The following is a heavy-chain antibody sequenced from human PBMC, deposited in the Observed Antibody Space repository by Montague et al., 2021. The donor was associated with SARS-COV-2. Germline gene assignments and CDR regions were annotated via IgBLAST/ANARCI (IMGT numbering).Heavy chain of an antibody. V-gene: IGHV3-48*03. CDR2: ISSSGGGSTK. D-gene: IGHD2-21*01. J-gene: IGHJ6*02. Sequence: SLRLSCAASGFIFSSYEMNWVRQAPGKGLEWISYISSSGGGSTKHYTDSVEGRFTISRDNAKNSLYLQMNSLRVEDTAIYYCARDRDWDDWCGMDVRGQGTTVTVSS. CDR1: GFIFSSYE. CDR3: ARDRDWDDWCGMDV.